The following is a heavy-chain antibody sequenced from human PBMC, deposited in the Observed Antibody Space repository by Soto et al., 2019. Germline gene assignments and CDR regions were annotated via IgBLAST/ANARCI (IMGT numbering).Heavy chain of an antibody. CDR1: VGSISGFF. Sequence: SETLSLTCTVSVGSISGFFWTWVRQPPGMPLEGLGHVAASGSTAYNPSLRSRLSLSLDVSKNRFSLELTSVTAADTATYFCARGGSTHYYYGLDVWGQGTTVTVSS. J-gene: IGHJ6*02. V-gene: IGHV4-4*07. CDR2: VAASGST. CDR3: ARGGSTHYYYGLDV.